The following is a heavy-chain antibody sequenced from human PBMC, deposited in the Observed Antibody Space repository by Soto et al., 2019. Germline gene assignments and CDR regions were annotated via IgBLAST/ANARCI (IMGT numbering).Heavy chain of an antibody. J-gene: IGHJ5*02. CDR3: AREEQVRGGNP. CDR2: MNHNSGNT. Sequence: QVQLVQSGAEVKKPGASVKVSCKASGYTFTSYDINWVRQATGQGLERMGWMNHNSGNTGYAQKFKGRVTMTRTTSLSSAYMELSSLRSEDTAVNCWAREEQVRGGNPGGQGTQVTVSS. V-gene: IGHV1-8*01. D-gene: IGHD1-26*01. CDR1: GYTFTSYD.